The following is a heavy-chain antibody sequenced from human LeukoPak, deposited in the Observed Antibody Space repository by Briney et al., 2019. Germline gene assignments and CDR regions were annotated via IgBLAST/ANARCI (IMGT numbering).Heavy chain of an antibody. D-gene: IGHD4-17*01. J-gene: IGHJ5*02. CDR2: INPNSGGT. CDR1: GYTFTGYY. CDR3: ARDSTVTSWFDP. V-gene: IGHV1-2*02. Sequence: ASVKVSCKASGYTFTGYYMHWVRQAPGQGLEWMGWINPNSGGTNYAQKFQGRVTMTRDTSIRTAYMELSRLRSDDTAVYYCARDSTVTSWFDPWGQGTLVTVSS.